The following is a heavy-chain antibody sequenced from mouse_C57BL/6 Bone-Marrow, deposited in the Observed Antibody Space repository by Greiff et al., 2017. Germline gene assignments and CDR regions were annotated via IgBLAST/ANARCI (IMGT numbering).Heavy chain of an antibody. CDR1: GYTFTSYW. Sequence: QVQLQQPGAELVRPGTSVKLSCKASGYTFTSYWMHWVKQRPGQGLEWIGVIDPSDSYTNYNQKFKGKATLTVDTSSSTAYMQLSSLTSEDSAVYYCARECGYYFDYWGQGTTLTVAS. CDR2: IDPSDSYT. V-gene: IGHV1-59*01. J-gene: IGHJ2*01. D-gene: IGHD1-1*02. CDR3: ARECGYYFDY.